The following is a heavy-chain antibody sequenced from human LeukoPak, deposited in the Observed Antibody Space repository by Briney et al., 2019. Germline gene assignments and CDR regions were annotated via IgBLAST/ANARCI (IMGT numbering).Heavy chain of an antibody. J-gene: IGHJ4*02. V-gene: IGHV3-30-3*01. CDR3: ARRVGEFDY. CDR1: GFTFSSYA. D-gene: IGHD3-3*01. Sequence: GGSLRLSCAAFGFTFSSYAMHWVRQAPGKGLEWVAVISYDGSNKYYADSVKGRFTISRDNSKNTLYLQMNSLRAEDTAVYYCARRVGEFDYWGQGTLVTVSS. CDR2: ISYDGSNK.